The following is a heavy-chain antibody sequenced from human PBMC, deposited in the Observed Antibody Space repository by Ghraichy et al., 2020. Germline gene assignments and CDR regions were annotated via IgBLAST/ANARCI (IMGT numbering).Heavy chain of an antibody. J-gene: IGHJ4*02. V-gene: IGHV4-39*01. CDR2: IYYSGST. CDR1: GGSISSSSYY. D-gene: IGHD3-16*02. CDR3: ARWSYRYGDY. Sequence: ESLNISCTVSGGSISSSSYYWGWIRQPPGKGLEWIGSIYYSGSTYYNPSLKSRVTISVDTSKNQFSLKLSSVSAADTAVYYCARWSYRYGDYWGQGTLVTVSS.